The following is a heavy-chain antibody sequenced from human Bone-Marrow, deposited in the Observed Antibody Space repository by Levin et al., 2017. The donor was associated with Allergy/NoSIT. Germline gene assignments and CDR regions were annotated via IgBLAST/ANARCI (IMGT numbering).Heavy chain of an antibody. CDR3: AGDWGSDNYYDF. V-gene: IGHV3-66*02. D-gene: IGHD3-16*01. Sequence: GESLKISCAASGFTVSENYMSWVRQAPGKGLEWVSVIYRGGSTYYAESVKGRFSVSRDTSKNAVYLQMNSLRVEDTAMYYCAGDWGSDNYYDFWGQGTLVTVSS. J-gene: IGHJ4*02. CDR1: GFTVSENY. CDR2: IYRGGST.